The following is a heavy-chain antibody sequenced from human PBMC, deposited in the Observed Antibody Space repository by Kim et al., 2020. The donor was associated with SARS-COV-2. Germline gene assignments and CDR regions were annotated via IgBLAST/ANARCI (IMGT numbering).Heavy chain of an antibody. Sequence: SETLSLTCTVSGGSISSSSYYWGWIRQPPGKGLEWIGSIYYSGSTYYNPSLKSRVTISVDTSKNQFSLKLNSVTAADTAVYYCASGYYYGSGSPFDYWGQGTLVTVSS. V-gene: IGHV4-39*01. CDR3: ASGYYYGSGSPFDY. J-gene: IGHJ4*02. CDR1: GGSISSSSYY. D-gene: IGHD3-10*01. CDR2: IYYSGST.